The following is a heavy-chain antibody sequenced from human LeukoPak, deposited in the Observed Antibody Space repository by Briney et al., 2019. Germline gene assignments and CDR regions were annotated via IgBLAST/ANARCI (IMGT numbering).Heavy chain of an antibody. V-gene: IGHV3-23*01. D-gene: IGHD2-2*01. CDR2: ISGSGDDT. CDR1: GFNLSSYA. J-gene: IGHJ6*03. CDR3: ARSLRHCTSTSCSLYYYMDV. Sequence: GGSLRLSCAASGFNLSSYAMSWVRQAPGKGLEWVSSISGSGDDTYTADSVKGRFTISRDNSKKTLFLQMTSLRDGDTAVYYCARSLRHCTSTSCSLYYYMDVWGKGTTVTVSS.